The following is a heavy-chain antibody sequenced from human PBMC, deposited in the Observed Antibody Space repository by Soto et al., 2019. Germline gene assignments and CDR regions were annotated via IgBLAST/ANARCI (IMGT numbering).Heavy chain of an antibody. V-gene: IGHV3-7*01. Sequence: EVQLVESGGGLVQPGGSLRLSCAASGFTFSSYWMSWVRQAPGKGLEWVANIQQDGSEKYYVDSVKGRFTISRDNAKNSLYLQMNSLRAEDTAVYYCARDRLWAGYSSGWSTDYFDYWGQGTLVTVSS. CDR3: ARDRLWAGYSSGWSTDYFDY. J-gene: IGHJ4*02. CDR2: IQQDGSEK. D-gene: IGHD6-19*01. CDR1: GFTFSSYW.